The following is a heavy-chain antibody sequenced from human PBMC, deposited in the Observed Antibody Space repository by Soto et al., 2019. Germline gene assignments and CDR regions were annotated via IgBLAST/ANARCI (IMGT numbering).Heavy chain of an antibody. Sequence: SETLSLTCTVSGGSVSSGSYYWSWIRQPPGKGLEWIGYIYYSGSTNYNPSLKSRVTISVDTSKIQFSLKLSSVTAADTAVYYCARASVVVVPAAISAAADNYYYYGMDVWGQGTTVTVSS. D-gene: IGHD2-2*02. V-gene: IGHV4-61*01. J-gene: IGHJ6*02. CDR2: IYYSGST. CDR3: ARASVVVVPAAISAAADNYYYYGMDV. CDR1: GGSVSSGSYY.